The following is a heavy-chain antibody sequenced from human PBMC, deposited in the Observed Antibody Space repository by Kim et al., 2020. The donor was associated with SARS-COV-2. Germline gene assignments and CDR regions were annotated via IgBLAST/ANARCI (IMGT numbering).Heavy chain of an antibody. Sequence: GGSLRLSCAASGFTFNYFRMTWVREAPGKRLEWVANIKEDGSEKNYVESVQGRFTISRDNTKNSLYLQMNSLRAEDTAVYYCARVGIVAGSFDYWGQGTL. J-gene: IGHJ4*02. V-gene: IGHV3-7*01. CDR2: IKEDGSEK. CDR1: GFTFNYFR. D-gene: IGHD5-12*01. CDR3: ARVGIVAGSFDY.